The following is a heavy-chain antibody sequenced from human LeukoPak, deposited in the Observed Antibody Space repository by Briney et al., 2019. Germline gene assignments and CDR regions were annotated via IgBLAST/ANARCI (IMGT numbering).Heavy chain of an antibody. CDR1: GGTFSSYS. CDR3: ARPKVGSGSPHSDYFDY. D-gene: IGHD1-26*01. J-gene: IGHJ4*02. CDR2: INPSGGST. V-gene: IGHV1-46*01. Sequence: ASVKVSCKASGGTFSSYSISWVRQAPGQGLEWMGIINPSGGSTSYAQKFQGRLTMTRDTSTSTVYMELSSLTSEDTAVYYCARPKVGSGSPHSDYFDYWGQGTLVTVSS.